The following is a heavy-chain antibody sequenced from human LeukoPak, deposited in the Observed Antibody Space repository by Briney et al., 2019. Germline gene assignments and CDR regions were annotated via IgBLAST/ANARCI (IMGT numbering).Heavy chain of an antibody. CDR2: INHSGST. V-gene: IGHV4-34*01. J-gene: IGHJ4*02. CDR3: ARGGKVAAFFDY. CDR1: GGSFSGYY. D-gene: IGHD6-19*01. Sequence: SETLSLTCAVYGGSFSGYYWSWIRQPPGKGLEWIGEINHSGSTNYNPSLKSRVTISVDTSKNQFSLKLSSVTAADTAVYYCARGGKVAAFFDYWGQGTLVTVSS.